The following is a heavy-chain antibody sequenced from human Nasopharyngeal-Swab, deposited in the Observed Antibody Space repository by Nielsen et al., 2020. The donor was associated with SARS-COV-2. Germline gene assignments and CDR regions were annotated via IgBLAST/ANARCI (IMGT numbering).Heavy chain of an antibody. V-gene: IGHV1-18*01. J-gene: IGHJ4*02. CDR1: GYTFTSYG. CDR3: ARDYDSSGYFDY. CDR2: ISAYNGNT. D-gene: IGHD3-22*01. Sequence: ASVKVSCKASGYTFTSYGISWVRQAPGQGLEWIEWISAYNGNTNYAQKLQGRVTMTTDTSTSTAYMELRSLRSDDTAVYYCARDYDSSGYFDYWGQGTLVTVSS.